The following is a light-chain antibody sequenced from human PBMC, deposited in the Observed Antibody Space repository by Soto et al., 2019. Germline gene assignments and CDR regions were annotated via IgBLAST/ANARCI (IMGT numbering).Light chain of an antibody. Sequence: ENVLTQSPATLSLSPGERTTLYCRASQSISRYLAWYQQKPGQGPRLLIYGASSRATGTPDRFSGSGSGTDFTLTINRLEPEDFALYYCQQYGSSPPTFGQGTKVDNK. J-gene: IGKJ1*01. CDR1: QSISRY. CDR2: GAS. CDR3: QQYGSSPPT. V-gene: IGKV3-20*01.